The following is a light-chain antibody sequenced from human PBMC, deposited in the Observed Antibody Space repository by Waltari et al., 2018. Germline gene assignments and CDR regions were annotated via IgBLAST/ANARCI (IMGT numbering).Light chain of an antibody. V-gene: IGLV3-21*04. CDR2: NDT. CDR3: QVWDTNTDHQV. J-gene: IGLJ3*02. CDR1: DIGRRS. Sequence: SYVLTQPPSGSVAPGKTATLTCGGDDIGRRSVHWYQQKPAQATVLLIYNDTDPPSGSPERFSGSNSGSMATLTISRVEAGDEADYHCQVWDTNTDHQVFGGGTKLTVL.